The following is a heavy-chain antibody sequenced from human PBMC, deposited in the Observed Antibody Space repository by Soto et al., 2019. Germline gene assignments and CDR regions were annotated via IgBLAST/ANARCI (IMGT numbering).Heavy chain of an antibody. V-gene: IGHV1-18*01. CDR2: INGFTGNT. D-gene: IGHD3-16*01. CDR1: GYTFTSYG. J-gene: IGHJ6*02. CDR3: ARSWVTGKGGIDV. Sequence: QVQLVQSGAEVKKPGASVKVSCKASGYTFTSYGLSWVRQAPGQGLEWMGLINGFTGNTNYAQKFQGRVTMTTDTSTNTAYLDLWTLISDDTAVYYCARSWVTGKGGIDVWGQGTTVTVSS.